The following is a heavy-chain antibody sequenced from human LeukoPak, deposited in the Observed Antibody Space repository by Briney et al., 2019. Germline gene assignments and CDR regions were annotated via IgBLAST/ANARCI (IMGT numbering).Heavy chain of an antibody. CDR3: ARGGGWLQFLDY. CDR2: ISSSSSYI. D-gene: IGHD5-24*01. J-gene: IGHJ4*02. Sequence: GGSLRLSCAASGFTFSSYSMNWVRQAPGKGLEWVSSISSSSSYIYYADSVKGRFTISRDNAKNSLYLQMNSLRAEDTAVYYCARGGGWLQFLDYWGQGTLVTVSS. CDR1: GFTFSSYS. V-gene: IGHV3-21*01.